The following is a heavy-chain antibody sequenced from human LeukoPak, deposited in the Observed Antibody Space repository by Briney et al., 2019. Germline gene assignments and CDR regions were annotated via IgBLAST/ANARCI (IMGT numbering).Heavy chain of an antibody. J-gene: IGHJ3*01. CDR2: ISASSGNT. CDR1: GFTFSSYA. Sequence: PGGSLRLSCATSGFTFSSYALNWVRQAPGKRLEWVAGISASSGNTFYADSVKGRFTISRDSSKSTLFLQMNSLRAEDTAVYYCAKVSCGGNCFYAFDVWGRGTMVAVSS. V-gene: IGHV3-23*01. CDR3: AKVSCGGNCFYAFDV. D-gene: IGHD2-21*02.